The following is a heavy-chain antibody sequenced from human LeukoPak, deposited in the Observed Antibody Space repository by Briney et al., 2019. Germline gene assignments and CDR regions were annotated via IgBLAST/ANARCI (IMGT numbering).Heavy chain of an antibody. CDR1: GFTVSSNY. Sequence: SGGSLRLSCAASGFTVSSNYMSWVRQAPGKGLEWVPVIYSGGSTYYADSVKGRFTISRDSSKNTLYLHMHSLRAEDTAVYYCARSSDSYDSSGYYGYWGQGTLVTVSS. CDR3: ARSSDSYDSSGYYGY. D-gene: IGHD3-22*01. CDR2: IYSGGST. V-gene: IGHV3-53*01. J-gene: IGHJ4*02.